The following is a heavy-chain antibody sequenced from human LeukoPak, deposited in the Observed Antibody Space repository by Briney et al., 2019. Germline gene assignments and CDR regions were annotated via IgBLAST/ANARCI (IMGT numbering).Heavy chain of an antibody. D-gene: IGHD3-10*01. CDR3: ARDGSGSYPRAGYYYYYMDV. Sequence: SETLSLTCAVSGASVSGSNYYWGWIRQPPGKGLEWIGNIYSSGSTYYNASLQSRVTISVDTSKNQFSLKLSSVTAADTAVYYCARDGSGSYPRAGYYYYYMDVWGKGTTVTVSS. CDR2: IYSSGST. J-gene: IGHJ6*03. CDR1: GASVSGSNYY. V-gene: IGHV4-39*07.